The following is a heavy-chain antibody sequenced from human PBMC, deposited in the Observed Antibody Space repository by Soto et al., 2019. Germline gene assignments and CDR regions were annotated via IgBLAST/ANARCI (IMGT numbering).Heavy chain of an antibody. D-gene: IGHD7-27*01. Sequence: ESGGGVVQPGRSLRLSCAASGFTFSSYGMHWVRQAPGKGLEWVAVISYDGSNKYYADSVKGRFTISRDNSKNTLYLQMNSLRAEDTAVYYCAKEKSLTGDYYGMDVWGQGTTVTVSS. J-gene: IGHJ6*02. CDR1: GFTFSSYG. CDR2: ISYDGSNK. V-gene: IGHV3-30*18. CDR3: AKEKSLTGDYYGMDV.